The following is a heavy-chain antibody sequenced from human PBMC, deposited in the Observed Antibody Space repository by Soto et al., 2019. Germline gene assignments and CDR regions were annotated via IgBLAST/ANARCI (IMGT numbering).Heavy chain of an antibody. J-gene: IGHJ4*02. CDR1: GGSFSGYY. V-gene: IGHV4-34*01. D-gene: IGHD3-22*01. CDR2: INHSGST. Sequence: TLSLTCAVYGGSFSGYYWSCIRQPPGKGLEWIGEINHSGSTNYNPSLKSRVTISVDTSKNQFSLKLSSVTAADKAVYYCARGSYDSSGYYYDYWGQGTLLAVSS. CDR3: ARGSYDSSGYYYDY.